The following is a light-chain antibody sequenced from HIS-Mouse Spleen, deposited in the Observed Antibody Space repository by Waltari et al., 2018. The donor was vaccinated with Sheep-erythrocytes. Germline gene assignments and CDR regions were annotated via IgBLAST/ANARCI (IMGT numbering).Light chain of an antibody. CDR3: AAWDDSLNGVV. V-gene: IGLV1-44*01. J-gene: IGLJ2*01. CDR2: SNN. CDR1: SPNIGSNT. Sequence: QSVLTQPPSASGTPGQRVTIPCSGSSPNIGSNTVNWYQQLPGTAPKLLIYSNNQRPSGVPDRLSGSKSGTSASLAISGLQSEDEADYYCAAWDDSLNGVVFGGGTKLTVL.